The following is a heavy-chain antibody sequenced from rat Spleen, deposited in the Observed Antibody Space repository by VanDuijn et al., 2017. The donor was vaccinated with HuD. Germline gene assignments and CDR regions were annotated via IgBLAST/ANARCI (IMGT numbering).Heavy chain of an antibody. CDR1: GFTFSDYN. J-gene: IGHJ3*01. CDR3: TRDNMGITRFAY. CDR2: ISYEGSST. V-gene: IGHV5-22*01. Sequence: EVQLVESGGGLVQPGRSLKLSYAASGFTFSDYNMAWVRQAPKKGLEWVASISYEGSSTYYPDSVKGRFTISRDNAKNTLYLQMNSLRSEDTATYYCTRDNMGITRFAYWGQGTLVTVSS. D-gene: IGHD1-9*01.